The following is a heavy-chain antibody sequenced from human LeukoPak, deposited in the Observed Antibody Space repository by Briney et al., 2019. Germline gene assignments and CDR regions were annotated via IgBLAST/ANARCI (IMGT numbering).Heavy chain of an antibody. CDR2: ISWNSENI. J-gene: IGHJ4*02. Sequence: GGSLRLSCAASGFTFSSYGMHWVRLAPGKGLEWVSGISWNSENIDYADSVKGRFTISRDNAKNSLSLQMNSLRVEDTAFYYCAKSSGGEITLGGLIVWGQGTLVTVSS. CDR3: AKSSGGEITLGGLIV. CDR1: GFTFSSYG. D-gene: IGHD3-16*02. V-gene: IGHV3-9*01.